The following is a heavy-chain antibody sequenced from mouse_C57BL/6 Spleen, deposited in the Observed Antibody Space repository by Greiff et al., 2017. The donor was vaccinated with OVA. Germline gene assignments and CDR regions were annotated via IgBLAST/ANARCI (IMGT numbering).Heavy chain of an antibody. D-gene: IGHD2-3*01. J-gene: IGHJ2*01. CDR3: ARFYDGYYPFDY. CDR1: GYTFTSYW. V-gene: IGHV1-64*01. Sequence: QVQLQQPGAELVKPGASVKLSCKASGYTFTSYWMHWVKQRPGQGLEWIGMIHPNSGSTNYNEKFKSKATLTVDKSSSTAYMQLSSLTSEDSAVYYCARFYDGYYPFDYWGQGTTLTVSS. CDR2: IHPNSGST.